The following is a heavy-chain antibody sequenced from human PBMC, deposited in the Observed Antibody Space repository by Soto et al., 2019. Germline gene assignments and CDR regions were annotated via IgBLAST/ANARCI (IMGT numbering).Heavy chain of an antibody. CDR1: GYTFTSYD. CDR3: ASAWFGELEAFDI. D-gene: IGHD3-10*01. Sequence: ASVKVSCKASGYTFTSYDINWVRQATGQGLEWVGWMNPNSGNTGYAQKFQGRVTMTRNTSISTAYMELSSLRSEDTAVYYCASAWFGELEAFDIWGQGTMVTVSS. J-gene: IGHJ3*02. V-gene: IGHV1-8*01. CDR2: MNPNSGNT.